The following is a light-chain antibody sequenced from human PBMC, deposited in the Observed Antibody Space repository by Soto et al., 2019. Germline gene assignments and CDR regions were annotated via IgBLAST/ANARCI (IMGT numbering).Light chain of an antibody. V-gene: IGKV1-39*01. CDR1: QSISSN. J-gene: IGKJ1*01. CDR2: AAS. CDR3: QQSYRSPPT. Sequence: DIQMTQSPSSLSASIGDRITITCRASQSISSNLNWYHQKPGKVPKLLIYAASSLQSGVPSRFSGSGSGTDFTLTISSLQPEDFATYYCQQSYRSPPTFGQGTKV.